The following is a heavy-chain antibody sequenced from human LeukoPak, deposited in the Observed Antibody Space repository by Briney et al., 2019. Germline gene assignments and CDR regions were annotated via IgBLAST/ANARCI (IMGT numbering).Heavy chain of an antibody. CDR2: INYSGNS. Sequence: SETLSLTCIVSGDSISTDHWSWIRQSPGKGLEWIGYINYSGNSEYNPSLKSRVTISVDRSKNQVSLKVRSVTAADTAVYYCARLDCISDACYYYSALGAQVTVSS. CDR3: ARLDCISDACYYY. D-gene: IGHD2-21*01. CDR1: GDSISTDH. V-gene: IGHV4-59*08. J-gene: IGHJ4*01.